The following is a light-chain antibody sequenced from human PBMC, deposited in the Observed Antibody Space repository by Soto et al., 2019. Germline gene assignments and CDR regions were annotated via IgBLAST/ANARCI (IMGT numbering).Light chain of an antibody. CDR2: SAS. J-gene: IGKJ5*01. CDR3: QQYSNYPYT. V-gene: IGKV1-27*01. Sequence: DVQMTQSPSSLSASVGDRVTITCRASQGISSFLAWYQQIPGKVPKLLIYSASTLQSGVPSRFSGSGSGTDLTITISSLQPEDVETYYCQQYSNYPYTFGQGTRLEIK. CDR1: QGISSF.